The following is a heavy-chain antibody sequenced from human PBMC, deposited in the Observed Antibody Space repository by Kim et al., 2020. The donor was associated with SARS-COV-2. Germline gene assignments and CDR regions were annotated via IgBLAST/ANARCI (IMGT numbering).Heavy chain of an antibody. CDR2: HGGST. Sequence: HGGSTNYHPSLKRRVTISVDTSKNQCALKLTSVTAADTAVYYCARVFDYWGQGTLVTVSS. J-gene: IGHJ4*02. CDR3: ARVFDY. V-gene: IGHV4-34*01.